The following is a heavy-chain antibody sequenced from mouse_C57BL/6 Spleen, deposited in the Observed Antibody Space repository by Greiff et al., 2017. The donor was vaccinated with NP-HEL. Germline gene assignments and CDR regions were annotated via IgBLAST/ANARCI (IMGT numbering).Heavy chain of an antibody. CDR2: INPNNGGT. CDR3: ARWQLSGTYAMDY. CDR1: GYTFTDYY. V-gene: IGHV1-26*01. D-gene: IGHD4-1*01. Sequence: VQLQQSGPELVKPGASVKISCKASGYTFTDYYMNWVKQSHGKSLEWIGDINPNNGGTSYKQTFKGKATLTVDKSSSTAYMERRSLTSEDSAVDYCARWQLSGTYAMDYWGQGTSVTVSS. J-gene: IGHJ4*01.